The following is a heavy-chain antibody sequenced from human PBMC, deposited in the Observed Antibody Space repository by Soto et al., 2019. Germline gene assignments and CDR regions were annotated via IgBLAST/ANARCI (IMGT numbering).Heavy chain of an antibody. D-gene: IGHD3-16*01. Sequence: QVQLVQSGGGLAKPGGSLTLSCAASGFAFSDYYMTWIRQAPGKGLEWVSSLSNSGTYTNYADSVKGRFITSRDNAKNSLFLHLNSLRAEDTAVYFCARDQYVFDYWGQGALVTVSS. CDR2: LSNSGTYT. J-gene: IGHJ4*02. CDR1: GFAFSDYY. V-gene: IGHV3-11*05. CDR3: ARDQYVFDY.